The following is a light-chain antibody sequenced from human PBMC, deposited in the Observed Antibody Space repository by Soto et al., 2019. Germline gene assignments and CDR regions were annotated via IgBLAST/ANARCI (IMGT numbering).Light chain of an antibody. CDR3: QQYGGSPRT. CDR1: QTVSSS. V-gene: IGKV3-20*01. J-gene: IGKJ1*01. CDR2: GAS. Sequence: EIVLTQSPGTLSLSPGERATLSCRASQTVSSSLAWYQQKPGQAPRLLISGASSRAADIPDRFSGSGSGTDCTLTINRLEPEDCAVYYCQQYGGSPRTFGQGTKVEIK.